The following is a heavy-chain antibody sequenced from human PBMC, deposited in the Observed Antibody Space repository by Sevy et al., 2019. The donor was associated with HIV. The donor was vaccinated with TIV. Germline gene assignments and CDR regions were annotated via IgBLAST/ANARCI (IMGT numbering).Heavy chain of an antibody. J-gene: IGHJ4*02. D-gene: IGHD3-16*01. V-gene: IGHV3-23*01. CDR2: IRGSGGYT. CDR3: AGGSWGGFDD. CDR1: GFSFSSYV. Sequence: GGSLRLSCAASGFSFSSYVMNWVRQAPGKGLEWVSSIRGSGGYTYYADSVKGRFTISRDNSNNILYLERNDLRVEDPAVYYCAGGSWGGFDDWGQGTLVTVSS.